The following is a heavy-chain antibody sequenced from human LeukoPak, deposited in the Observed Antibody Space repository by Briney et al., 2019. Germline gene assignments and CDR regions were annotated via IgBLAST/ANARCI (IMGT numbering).Heavy chain of an antibody. Sequence: GGSLRLSCAASGFTFSIYAMNWVRQAPGKGLEWVSATGSTGVSTFYADSVKGRFTVSRDNSKNTLSPQMNSLRAEDTAVYYCAKDPGVVPAHYFDYWGQGILVTVSS. CDR3: AKDPGVVPAHYFDY. CDR1: GFTFSIYA. D-gene: IGHD2-2*01. V-gene: IGHV3-23*01. CDR2: TGSTGVST. J-gene: IGHJ4*02.